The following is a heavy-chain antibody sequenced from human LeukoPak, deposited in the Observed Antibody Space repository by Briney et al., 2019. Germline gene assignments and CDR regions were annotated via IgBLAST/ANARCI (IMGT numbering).Heavy chain of an antibody. Sequence: PGGSLRLSCAASGFTFSSYAMSWVRQAPGKGLEWVSAISGSGGSTYYADSVKGRFTISRDNSKNTLYLQMNSLRAEDTAVYYCAKILYGSSGFPTDDYWGQGTLVTVSS. CDR1: GFTFSSYA. CDR2: ISGSGGST. J-gene: IGHJ4*02. V-gene: IGHV3-23*01. D-gene: IGHD3-22*01. CDR3: AKILYGSSGFPTDDY.